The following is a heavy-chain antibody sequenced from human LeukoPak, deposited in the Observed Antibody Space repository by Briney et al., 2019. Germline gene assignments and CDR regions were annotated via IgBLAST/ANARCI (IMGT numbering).Heavy chain of an antibody. CDR1: GYTFTGYY. CDR2: INPNSGGT. D-gene: IGHD6-19*01. V-gene: IGHV1-2*02. CDR3: ARVSEGLIAVAGTFDY. J-gene: IGHJ4*02. Sequence: ASMKVPCKASGYTFTGYYMHWVRQAPGQGLEWMGWINPNSGGTNYAQKFQGRVTMTRDTSISTAYMELSRLRSDDTAVYYCARVSEGLIAVAGTFDYWGQGTLVTVSS.